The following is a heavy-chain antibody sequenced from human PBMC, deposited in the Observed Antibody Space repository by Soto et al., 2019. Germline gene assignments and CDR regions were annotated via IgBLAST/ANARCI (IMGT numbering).Heavy chain of an antibody. J-gene: IGHJ4*02. CDR3: GRGGYSYGPASDYFDY. V-gene: IGHV1-69*06. CDR1: GGTFSSYA. D-gene: IGHD5-18*01. CDR2: IIPIFGTA. Sequence: GASVKVSCKASGGTFSSYAISWVRHAPGQGLEWMGGIIPIFGTANYAQKFQGRDTITADKCKSTVHTEPNRFRSDGAAVDYCGRGGYSYGPASDYFDYWGQGTLVSVS.